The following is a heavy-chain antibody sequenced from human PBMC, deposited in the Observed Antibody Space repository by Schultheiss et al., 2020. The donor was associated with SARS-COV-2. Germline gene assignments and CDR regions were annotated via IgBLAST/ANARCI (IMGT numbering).Heavy chain of an antibody. Sequence: ASVKVSCKASGYTFTGYYMHWVRQAPGQGLEWMGWINPNSGGTNYAQKFQGRVTMTRNTSISTAYMELSSLRSEDTAVYYCARGHDPIDYWGQGTLVTVSS. J-gene: IGHJ4*02. D-gene: IGHD3-16*01. CDR2: INPNSGGT. CDR3: ARGHDPIDY. CDR1: GYTFTGYY. V-gene: IGHV1-2*02.